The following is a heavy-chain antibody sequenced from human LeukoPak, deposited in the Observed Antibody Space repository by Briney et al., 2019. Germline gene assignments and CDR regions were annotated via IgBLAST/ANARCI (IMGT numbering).Heavy chain of an antibody. D-gene: IGHD3-22*01. CDR3: AKSNGYGLMDI. J-gene: IGHJ3*02. CDR2: IYTSGST. V-gene: IGHV4-61*02. CDR1: GGSISSSSYY. Sequence: SETLSLTCTVSGGSISSSSYYWGWIRQPAGKGLEWIGRIYTSGSTNYNPSLKSRVTISLDTSRNQFSLKLNSVTAADTAVYYCAKSNGYGLMDIWGQGTMVTVSS.